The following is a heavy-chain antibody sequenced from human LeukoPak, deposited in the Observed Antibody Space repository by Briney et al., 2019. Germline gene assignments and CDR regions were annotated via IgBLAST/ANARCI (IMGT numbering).Heavy chain of an antibody. J-gene: IGHJ4*02. Sequence: SETLSLTCTVSGGSVSSGSYYWSWIRQPPGKGLEWLGYISYTESINYNPSLMSRVTISVDTSKNHFSLKLSSVTAADTAVYYCAREAHYYDSGGYYWGYYFDYWGQGTLVTVSS. V-gene: IGHV4-61*03. D-gene: IGHD3-22*01. CDR2: ISYTESI. CDR3: AREAHYYDSGGYYWGYYFDY. CDR1: GGSVSSGSYY.